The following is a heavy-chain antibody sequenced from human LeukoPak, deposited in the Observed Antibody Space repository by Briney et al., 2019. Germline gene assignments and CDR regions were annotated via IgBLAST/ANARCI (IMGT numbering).Heavy chain of an antibody. CDR2: INHSGST. CDR3: ASTERCSTTCPLDY. Sequence: SETLSLTCAVYGGSFRGYYRSWIRQPPGKGLEWIGEINHSGSTNYNPSLKSRVTISLDTSMKKFSLKLNSVTAADTAVYYCASTERCSTTCPLDYWGQGTLVTVSS. D-gene: IGHD2-2*01. V-gene: IGHV4-34*01. J-gene: IGHJ4*02. CDR1: GGSFRGYY.